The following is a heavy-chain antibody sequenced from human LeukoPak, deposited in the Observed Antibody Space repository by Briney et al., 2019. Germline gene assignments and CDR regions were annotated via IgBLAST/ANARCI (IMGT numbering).Heavy chain of an antibody. J-gene: IGHJ4*02. CDR1: GFTFSSYS. CDR3: ARSFPLLDY. Sequence: QSGGSLRLSCADSGFTFSSYSMNWVRQAPGKGLEWVANINQDGSEKYYVDSVKGRFSISRDNAKKSLYLQMNSLRAEDTAEYYCARSFPLLDYWGQGTLVTVSS. CDR2: INQDGSEK. V-gene: IGHV3-7*04.